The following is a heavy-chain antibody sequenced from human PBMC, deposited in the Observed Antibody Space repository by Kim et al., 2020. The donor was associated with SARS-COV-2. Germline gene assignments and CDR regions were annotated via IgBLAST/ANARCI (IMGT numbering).Heavy chain of an antibody. D-gene: IGHD1-20*01. Sequence: SETLSLTCAVSGGSISSGGYSWSWIRQPPGKGLEWIGYIYHSGSTYYNPSLKSRVTISVDRSKDQFSLKLSSVTAADTAVYYCARGGHNWNPHWYFDLWGRGTLVTVSS. CDR2: IYHSGST. J-gene: IGHJ2*01. CDR1: GGSISSGGYS. CDR3: ARGGHNWNPHWYFDL. V-gene: IGHV4-30-2*01.